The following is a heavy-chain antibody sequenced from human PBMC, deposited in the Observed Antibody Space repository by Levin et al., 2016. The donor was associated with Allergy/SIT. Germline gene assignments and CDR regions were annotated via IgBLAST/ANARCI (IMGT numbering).Heavy chain of an antibody. V-gene: IGHV4-34*01. Sequence: SETLSLTCAVYGGSFSGYYWSWIRQPPGKGLEWIGEINHSGSTNYNPSLKSRVTISVDTSKNQFSLKLSSVTAADTAVYYCARMEAYSSGWFDYWGQGTLVTVSS. CDR1: GGSFSGYY. CDR3: ARMEAYSSGWFDY. J-gene: IGHJ4*02. D-gene: IGHD6-19*01. CDR2: INHSGST.